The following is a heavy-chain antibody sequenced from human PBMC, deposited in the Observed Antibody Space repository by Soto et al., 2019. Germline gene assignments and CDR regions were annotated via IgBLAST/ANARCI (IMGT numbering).Heavy chain of an antibody. J-gene: IGHJ5*02. CDR2: IDPSDSYA. Sequence: GESLKISCKVSGYSFSSFWITWVLQMPGKGLEWMGRIDPSDSYANYGPSFQGHVTFSADKSINTAYLQWSSLKASDTAMYYCGRVRVDKAEGWFDPWGQGTLVTVSS. V-gene: IGHV5-10-1*01. D-gene: IGHD5-18*01. CDR3: GRVRVDKAEGWFDP. CDR1: GYSFSSFW.